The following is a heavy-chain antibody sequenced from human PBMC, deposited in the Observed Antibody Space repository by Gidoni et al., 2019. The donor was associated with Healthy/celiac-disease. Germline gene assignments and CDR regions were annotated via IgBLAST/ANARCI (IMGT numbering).Heavy chain of an antibody. CDR2: INHSGST. J-gene: IGHJ4*02. V-gene: IGHV4-34*01. D-gene: IGHD2-15*01. CDR3: ASPPRRGYCSGGSCYSQSTSVDY. Sequence: QVQLQQWGAGLLKPSETLSLTCAVYGGSFSGSYWSWIRQPPGKGLEWIGEINHSGSTNYHPSLKSRVTISVDTSKNQFSLKLSSVTAADTAVYYCASPPRRGYCSGGSCYSQSTSVDYWGQGTLVTVSS. CDR1: GGSFSGSY.